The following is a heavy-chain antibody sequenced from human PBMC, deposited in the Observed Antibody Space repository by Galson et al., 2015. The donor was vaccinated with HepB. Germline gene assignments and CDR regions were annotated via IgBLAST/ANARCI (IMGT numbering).Heavy chain of an antibody. Sequence: SVKVSCKASGGTFSSYAISWVRQAPGQGLEWMGGIIPIFGTANYAQKFQGRVTITADESTSTAYMELSSLRSEDTAVYYCARDLGYYDSSGYYYWFDPWGQGTLVTVSS. CDR2: IIPIFGTA. D-gene: IGHD3-22*01. CDR1: GGTFSSYA. J-gene: IGHJ5*02. CDR3: ARDLGYYDSSGYYYWFDP. V-gene: IGHV1-69*13.